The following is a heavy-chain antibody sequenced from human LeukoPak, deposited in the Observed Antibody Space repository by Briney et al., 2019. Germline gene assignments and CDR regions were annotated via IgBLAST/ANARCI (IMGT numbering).Heavy chain of an antibody. J-gene: IGHJ4*02. Sequence: SETLSLTCTVSGGSISSYYWSRIRQPPGKGLEWIGYIYYSGSTNYNPSLKSRVTISVDTSKNQFSLKLSSVTAADTAVYYCARAYSYAPWYFDYWGQGTLVTVSS. V-gene: IGHV4-59*01. CDR3: ARAYSYAPWYFDY. D-gene: IGHD2-2*01. CDR1: GGSISSYY. CDR2: IYYSGST.